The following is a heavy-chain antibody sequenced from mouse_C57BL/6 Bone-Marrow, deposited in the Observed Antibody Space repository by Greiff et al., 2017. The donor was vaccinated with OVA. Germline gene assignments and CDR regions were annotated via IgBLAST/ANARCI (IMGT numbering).Heavy chain of an antibody. CDR3: AREGNWAFDY. J-gene: IGHJ2*01. CDR1: GYTFTDYY. CDR2: INPNNGGT. V-gene: IGHV1-26*01. Sequence: EVQLQRSGPELVKPGASVKISCKASGYTFTDYYMNWVKQSHGKSLEWIGDINPNNGGTSYNQKFKGKATLTVDKSSSTAFMELRSLTSEDSAVYYCAREGNWAFDYWGQGTTLTVSS. D-gene: IGHD4-1*01.